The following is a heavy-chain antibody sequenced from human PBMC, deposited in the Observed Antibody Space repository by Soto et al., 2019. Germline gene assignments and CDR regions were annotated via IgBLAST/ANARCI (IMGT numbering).Heavy chain of an antibody. J-gene: IGHJ4*02. CDR3: AKDLVAAANSGGY. CDR1: GLTFSNYA. V-gene: IGHV3-23*01. D-gene: IGHD6-13*01. Sequence: PGGSLRLSCAASGLTFSNYAMSWVRQAPGKGLEWVSAISVSGGSTYYADSVKGRFTISRDNSKNTLYLQMNSLRVEDTAVYYCAKDLVAAANSGGYWGQGTLVTVSS. CDR2: ISVSGGST.